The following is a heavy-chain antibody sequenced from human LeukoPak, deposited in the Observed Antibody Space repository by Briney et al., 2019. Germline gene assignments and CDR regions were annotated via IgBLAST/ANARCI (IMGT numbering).Heavy chain of an antibody. J-gene: IGHJ3*01. Sequence: GGSLRLSCAASGFTFSEYTIHWVRQAPGKGLEWVAVMSNGGSIKKYANSVKARFTISRDNSKSILYLQMDSLRAEDTAAYYCAREFTIFAVVIQRYDAFDVWGQGAMVTVSS. V-gene: IGHV3-30-3*01. CDR3: AREFTIFAVVIQRYDAFDV. CDR2: MSNGGSIK. CDR1: GFTFSEYT. D-gene: IGHD3-3*01.